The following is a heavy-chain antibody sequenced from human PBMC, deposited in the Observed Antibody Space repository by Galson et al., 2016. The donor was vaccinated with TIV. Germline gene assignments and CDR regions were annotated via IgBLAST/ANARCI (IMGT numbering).Heavy chain of an antibody. CDR1: GFSFSSFA. J-gene: IGHJ4*02. CDR2: ISGSGGHT. Sequence: LRLSCAASGFSFSSFAMSWVRQAPGKGLEWVASISGSGGHTHYGDSVQGRFTISRDDSKNALYLQMNSLRADDPAVYYCAKSLFHTIEFGGLTVIFDYWGQGTLVTVSS. CDR3: AKSLFHTIEFGGLTVIFDY. V-gene: IGHV3-23*01. D-gene: IGHD3-16*02.